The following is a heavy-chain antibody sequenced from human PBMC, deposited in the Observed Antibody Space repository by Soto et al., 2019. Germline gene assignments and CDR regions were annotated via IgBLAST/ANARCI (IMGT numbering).Heavy chain of an antibody. J-gene: IGHJ4*02. Sequence: SETLSLTCAVYGGSFSGYYWSWIRQPPGKGLEWIGEINHSGSTNYNPSLKSRVTISVDTSKNQFSLKLSSVTAADTAVYYCARGAVVVAPSMISEFCFDYWRQATLVTVSS. D-gene: IGHD2-15*01. CDR3: ARGAVVVAPSMISEFCFDY. CDR2: INHSGST. V-gene: IGHV4-34*01. CDR1: GGSFSGYY.